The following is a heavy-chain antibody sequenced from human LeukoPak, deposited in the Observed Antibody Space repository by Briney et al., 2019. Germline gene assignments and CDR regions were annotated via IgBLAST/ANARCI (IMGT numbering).Heavy chain of an antibody. D-gene: IGHD3-10*01. Sequence: GGSLRLSCAGSGLTFSNYAMSWVRQAPGRGLEWVSALNGGGGDTYYTDSVKGRFTISRDNSKNTLYLQMNSLRVEDTAVYYCAKGGISLVRGSFDYWGQGALVTVSS. CDR2: LNGGGGDT. J-gene: IGHJ4*02. CDR3: AKGGISLVRGSFDY. CDR1: GLTFSNYA. V-gene: IGHV3-23*01.